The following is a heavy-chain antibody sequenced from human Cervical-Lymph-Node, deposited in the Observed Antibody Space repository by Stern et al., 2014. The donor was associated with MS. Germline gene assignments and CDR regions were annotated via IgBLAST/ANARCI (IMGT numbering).Heavy chain of an antibody. Sequence: VQLVESGGGVVQPGRSLRLSCAASGFPFRTSGMHWVRQAPGKGLEWGAVIWYNGFNTYYAEAVQGRFTISRDNSKNTLYLQMNGLRAEDSAIYYCAKDGCGGSCYSRVDPWGQGTLVTVSS. D-gene: IGHD2-15*01. CDR3: AKDGCGGSCYSRVDP. CDR1: GFPFRTSG. J-gene: IGHJ5*02. CDR2: IWYNGFNT. V-gene: IGHV3-33*06.